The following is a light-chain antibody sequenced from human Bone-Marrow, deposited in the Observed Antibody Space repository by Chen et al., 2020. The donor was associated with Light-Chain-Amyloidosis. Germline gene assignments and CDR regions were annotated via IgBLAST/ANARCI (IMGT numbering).Light chain of an antibody. CDR1: SGYIASND. J-gene: IGLJ2*01. CDR3: QSYDSAKV. Sequence: NFVLIQPHSVSESPGKTVTISCTRSSGYIASNDVHWYQQRPGRTPTIVIYEDNQRPSGVPDRCSGSIDRSSNSASLTISGLKTEDEGDYYCQSYDSAKVFGGGTKVTVL. V-gene: IGLV6-57*01. CDR2: EDN.